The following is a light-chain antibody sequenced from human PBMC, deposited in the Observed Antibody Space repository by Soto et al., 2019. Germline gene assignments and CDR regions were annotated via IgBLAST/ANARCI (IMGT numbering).Light chain of an antibody. J-gene: IGKJ4*01. CDR2: DAS. CDR1: HDVENC. CDR3: QQASSMPQT. Sequence: DIQMTQSPSSVSASVGDTVTITCRTSHDVENCLAWYQHKPGKAPKLLIFDASTLQSGVPSRFAGGGSGTAFTLTITSLQPEDFATYYCQQASSMPQTFGGGTKVEIK. V-gene: IGKV1-12*01.